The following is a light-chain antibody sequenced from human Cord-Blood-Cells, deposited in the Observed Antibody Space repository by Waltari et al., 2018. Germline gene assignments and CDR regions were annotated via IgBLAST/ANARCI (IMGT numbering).Light chain of an antibody. CDR2: AAS. V-gene: IGKV1-39*01. Sequence: DIQMTQSPSSLSACVGDRVTTPCRASQSISTYLNWYQQKPGKAPKLLIYAASSLQSRVPSRFSGSGSGTDFALTISSLQPEDFATYYCQQSYSTPPLTFGGGTKVEIK. CDR1: QSISTY. J-gene: IGKJ4*01. CDR3: QQSYSTPPLT.